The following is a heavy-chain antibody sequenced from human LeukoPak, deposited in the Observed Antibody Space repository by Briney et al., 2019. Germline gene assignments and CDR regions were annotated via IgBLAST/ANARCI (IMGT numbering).Heavy chain of an antibody. CDR2: INSDGSST. Sequence: GGSLRLSCAASGFTFSSYWMHWVRQAPGKGLVWVSRINSDGSSTSYADSVKGRFTISRDNAKNTLYLQMNSLRAEDTAVYYCARAEYYYGSGSYGFDYWGQGTLATVSS. CDR3: ARAEYYYGSGSYGFDY. CDR1: GFTFSSYW. D-gene: IGHD3-10*01. V-gene: IGHV3-74*01. J-gene: IGHJ4*02.